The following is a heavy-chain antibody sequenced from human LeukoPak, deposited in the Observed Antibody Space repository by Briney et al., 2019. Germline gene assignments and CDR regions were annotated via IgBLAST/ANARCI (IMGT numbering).Heavy chain of an antibody. J-gene: IGHJ6*03. V-gene: IGHV1-69*05. CDR3: ARGRDFSSNYYYYYMDV. Sequence: SVKASCKASGGTFSSYAISWVRQAPGQGLEWMGRIIPIFGTANYAQKFQGRVTITTDESTSTAYMELSSLRSEDTAVYYCARGRDFSSNYYYYYMDVWGKGTTVTVSS. CDR1: GGTFSSYA. CDR2: IIPIFGTA. D-gene: IGHD3-3*01.